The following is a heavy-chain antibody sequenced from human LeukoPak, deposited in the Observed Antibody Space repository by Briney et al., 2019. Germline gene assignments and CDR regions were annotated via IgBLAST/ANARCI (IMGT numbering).Heavy chain of an antibody. Sequence: SQTLSLTCTVSGGSVSSDNSYWNWIRQPAGKGLEWIGRIYADATYTYTPSLKSRVTISVDTSKNQFSLRLTSMTAADTAVYYCARGYYYRRWGQGTLVTVSS. V-gene: IGHV4-61*02. J-gene: IGHJ4*02. D-gene: IGHD3-10*01. CDR1: GGSVSSDNSY. CDR2: IYADATY. CDR3: ARGYYYRR.